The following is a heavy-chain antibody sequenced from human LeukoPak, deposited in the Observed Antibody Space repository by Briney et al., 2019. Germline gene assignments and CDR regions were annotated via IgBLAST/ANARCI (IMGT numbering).Heavy chain of an antibody. CDR2: ISGSGGST. CDR3: AKDYCSSTSCYNGELDY. V-gene: IGHV3-23*01. D-gene: IGHD2-2*02. Sequence: GGSLRLSCAASGFTFDDYAMPWVRQAPGKGLEWVSAISGSGGSTYYADSVKGRFTISRDNSKNTLYLQMNSLRAEDTAVYYCAKDYCSSTSCYNGELDYWGQGTLVTVSS. CDR1: GFTFDDYA. J-gene: IGHJ4*02.